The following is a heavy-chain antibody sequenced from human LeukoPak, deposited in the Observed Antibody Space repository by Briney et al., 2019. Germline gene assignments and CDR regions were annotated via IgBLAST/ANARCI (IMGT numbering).Heavy chain of an antibody. CDR1: GGSFSGYY. CDR3: ARRGGSSVGFDY. Sequence: SETLSLTCAVYGGSFSGYYWSWIRQPPGKGLEWIGEINHSGSTNYNPSLKSRVTISVDTSKNQFSLKLSSVTAADTAVYYCARRGGSSVGFDYWGQGTLVTVSS. CDR2: INHSGST. J-gene: IGHJ4*02. V-gene: IGHV4-34*01. D-gene: IGHD3-16*01.